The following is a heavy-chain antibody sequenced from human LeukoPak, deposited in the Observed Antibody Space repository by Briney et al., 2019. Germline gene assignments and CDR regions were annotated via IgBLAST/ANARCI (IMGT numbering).Heavy chain of an antibody. CDR3: ASVRSTLDAFDI. CDR1: GFTFSSYA. J-gene: IGHJ3*02. Sequence: PGGSLRLSCAASGFTFSSYAMHWVRQAPGKGLEWVAVISYDGSNKYYADSVKGRFTISRDNSKNTLYLQMNSLRAEDTAVYYCASVRSTLDAFDIWGQGTMVTVSS. D-gene: IGHD6-6*01. CDR2: ISYDGSNK. V-gene: IGHV3-30-3*01.